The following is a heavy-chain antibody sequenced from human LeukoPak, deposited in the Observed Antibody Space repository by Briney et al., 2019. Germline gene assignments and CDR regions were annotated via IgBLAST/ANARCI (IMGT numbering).Heavy chain of an antibody. D-gene: IGHD1-26*01. Sequence: GGSLRLSCAVPGFTFSNYWMSWVRQAPGKGLEWVANIKQDESEKYYVDSVKGRFTISRDNARNSLYLQMNSLRAEDTAIYFCVRDKIVGASNFDYWGQGTLVTVSS. CDR3: VRDKIVGASNFDY. CDR2: IKQDESEK. CDR1: GFTFSNYW. V-gene: IGHV3-7*01. J-gene: IGHJ4*02.